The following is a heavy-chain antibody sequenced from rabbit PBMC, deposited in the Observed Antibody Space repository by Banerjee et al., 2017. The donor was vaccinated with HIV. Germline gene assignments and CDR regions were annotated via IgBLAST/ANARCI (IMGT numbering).Heavy chain of an antibody. V-gene: IGHV1S45*01. CDR1: GFSFSNKYV. Sequence: QEQLVESGGGLVQPEGSLTLTCTASGFSFSNKYVMCWVRQAPGKGLEWIACINTSSGNTVYATWAKGRFTISKTSWTTVTLQMTSLTAADTATYFCARDFAGYIGFGYYFNLWGPGTLVTVS. CDR2: INTSSGNT. D-gene: IGHD7-1*01. J-gene: IGHJ4*01. CDR3: ARDFAGYIGFGYYFNL.